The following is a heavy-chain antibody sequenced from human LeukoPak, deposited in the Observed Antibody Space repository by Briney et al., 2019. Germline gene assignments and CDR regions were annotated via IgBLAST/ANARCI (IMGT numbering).Heavy chain of an antibody. V-gene: IGHV3-23*01. CDR3: VYYDSSGYYYGRLRF. D-gene: IGHD3-22*01. CDR2: ISDSGGDR. Sequence: GGSLRLSCTVSGITFSDHAMSWVRQLPGKGLDWVSAISDSGGDRDYADSVKGRFTISRDNSKNTLYLQMSSLRVEDTAMYYCVYYDSSGYYYGRLRFWGQGTLVTVSS. CDR1: GITFSDHA. J-gene: IGHJ4*02.